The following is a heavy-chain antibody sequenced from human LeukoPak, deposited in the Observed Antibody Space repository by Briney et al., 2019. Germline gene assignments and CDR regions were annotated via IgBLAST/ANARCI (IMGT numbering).Heavy chain of an antibody. CDR1: GFIFGGYW. D-gene: IGHD6-19*01. Sequence: SGGYLRLYCAASGFIFGGYWLSWVRQAQGRGLEWVANTNPDGSIKYYVDYVNGRFTISRDNAKNSLYLQMNSLRAEDTAVYYCVGGLLQWLYWGQGTLVTVSS. CDR3: VGGLLQWLY. J-gene: IGHJ4*02. CDR2: TNPDGSIK. V-gene: IGHV3-7*01.